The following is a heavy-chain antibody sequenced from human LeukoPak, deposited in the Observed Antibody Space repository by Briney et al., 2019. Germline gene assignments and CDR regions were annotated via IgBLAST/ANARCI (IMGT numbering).Heavy chain of an antibody. CDR1: GYSISSGYY. CDR2: IYHSGST. CDR3: ATSPGSLKNF. Sequence: PSETLSLTCTVSGYSISSGYYWGWIRQPPGKGLEWIGSIYHSGSTYYNPSLKSRVTISVDTSKNQFSLKLSSVTAADTAVYYCATSPGSLKNFWGQGTLVTVSS. J-gene: IGHJ4*02. V-gene: IGHV4-38-2*02.